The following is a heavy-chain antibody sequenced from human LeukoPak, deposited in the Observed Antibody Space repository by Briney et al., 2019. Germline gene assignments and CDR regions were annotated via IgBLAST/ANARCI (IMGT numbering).Heavy chain of an antibody. Sequence: GGSLRLSCVASGFTFTDHPMNWVRQAPGKGLEWISYIGGDGIAFYADSVKGRFTASKDDARKSMYLQMNSLRVEDTAVYYCAREVATIFGVVISGYYFDYWGQGTLVTVSS. D-gene: IGHD3-3*01. V-gene: IGHV3-69-1*01. J-gene: IGHJ4*02. CDR3: AREVATIFGVVISGYYFDY. CDR2: IGGDGIA. CDR1: GFTFTDHP.